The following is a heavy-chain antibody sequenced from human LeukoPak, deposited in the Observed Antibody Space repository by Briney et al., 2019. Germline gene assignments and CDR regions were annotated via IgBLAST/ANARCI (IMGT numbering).Heavy chain of an antibody. D-gene: IGHD3/OR15-3a*01. CDR2: ISAYNGNT. CDR1: GYTFTSYG. J-gene: IGHJ5*02. CDR3: ARDLGLGNWFDP. V-gene: IGHV1-18*01. Sequence: ASVKVSCKASGYTFTSYGISWVRQAPGQGLEWMGWISAYNGNTNYAQKLQGRVTMTTDTSTSTAYTELRSLRSDDTAVYYCARDLGLGNWFDPWGQGTLVTVSS.